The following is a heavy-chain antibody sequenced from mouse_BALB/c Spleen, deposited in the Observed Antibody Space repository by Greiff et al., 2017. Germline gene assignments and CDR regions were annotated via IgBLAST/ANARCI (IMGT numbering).Heavy chain of an antibody. V-gene: IGHV1S81*02. J-gene: IGHJ3*01. CDR2: INPSNGGT. Sequence: QVQLKESGAELVKPGASVKLSCKASGYTFTSYYMYWVKQRPGQGLEWIGEINPSNGGTNFNEKFKSKATLTVDKSSSTAYMQLSSLTSEDSAVYYCTRGWFAYWGQGTLVTVSA. CDR3: TRGWFAY. CDR1: GYTFTSYY.